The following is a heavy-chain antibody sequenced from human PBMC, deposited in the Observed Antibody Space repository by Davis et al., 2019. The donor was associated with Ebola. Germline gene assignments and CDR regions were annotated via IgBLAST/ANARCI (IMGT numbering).Heavy chain of an antibody. CDR3: ARYRDYYDSSGFSGVS. J-gene: IGHJ4*02. CDR1: GYTLTELS. D-gene: IGHD3-22*01. Sequence: ASVKVSCKVSGYTLTELSMHWVRQAPGKGLEWMGGFDPEDGETIYAQKFQGRVTMTEDTYTDTAYMELSSLRSEDTAVYYCARYRDYYDSSGFSGVSWGQGTLVTVSS. CDR2: FDPEDGET. V-gene: IGHV1-24*01.